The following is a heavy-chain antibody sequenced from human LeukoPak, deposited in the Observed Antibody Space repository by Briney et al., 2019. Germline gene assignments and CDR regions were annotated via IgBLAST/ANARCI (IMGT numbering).Heavy chain of an antibody. Sequence: AGGSLRLSCAASGFTFDDYAMHWVRQAPGKGLEWVSSINWNSGSIRYADSVKGRFTISRDNAKKSLYLQMNSLRAEDTALYYCAKDGDSSGYYTLDYWGQGTLVTVSS. V-gene: IGHV3-9*01. CDR1: GFTFDDYA. CDR2: INWNSGSI. J-gene: IGHJ4*02. D-gene: IGHD3-22*01. CDR3: AKDGDSSGYYTLDY.